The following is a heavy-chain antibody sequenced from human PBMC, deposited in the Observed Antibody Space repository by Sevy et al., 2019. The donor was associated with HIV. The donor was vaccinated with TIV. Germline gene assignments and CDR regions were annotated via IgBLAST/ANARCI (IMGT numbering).Heavy chain of an antibody. V-gene: IGHV3-30-3*01. Sequence: GGSLRLSCAASGFTFSSYAMHWVRQAPGKGLEWVAVISYDGSNKYYADSVKGRFTISRDNSKNTLYLQMNSLRAEDTAVYYCARDGAGSGSYYIGTTVDMDVWGKGTTVTVSS. CDR3: ARDGAGSGSYYIGTTVDMDV. D-gene: IGHD3-10*01. CDR2: ISYDGSNK. CDR1: GFTFSSYA. J-gene: IGHJ6*03.